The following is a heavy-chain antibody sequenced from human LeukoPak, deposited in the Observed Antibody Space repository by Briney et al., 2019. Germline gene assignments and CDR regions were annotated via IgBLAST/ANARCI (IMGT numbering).Heavy chain of an antibody. CDR3: AKDRGYYYDSSGYYYFDY. CDR1: GFTFNSYA. Sequence: RGSLRLSCAASGFTFNSYAMSWVRQAPGKGLEWVSAISGGGGSTYHADSVKGRFTISRDNSKNTLYMQMISLRAEDTAVYYCAKDRGYYYDSSGYYYFDYWGQGTLVTVSS. D-gene: IGHD3-22*01. V-gene: IGHV3-23*01. CDR2: ISGGGGST. J-gene: IGHJ4*02.